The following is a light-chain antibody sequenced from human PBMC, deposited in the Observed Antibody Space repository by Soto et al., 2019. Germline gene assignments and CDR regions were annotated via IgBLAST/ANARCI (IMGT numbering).Light chain of an antibody. CDR1: QSLLHITGETF. CDR3: MQSTQLPPT. J-gene: IGKJ5*01. Sequence: DVVMTQTPLSLSVAPGQPASISCKSSQSLLHITGETFLFWYLQKPGQSPQLLIYEVSTRASGVPERFSGSGSGTDFTLEISRVETDDVGIYYCMQSTQLPPTFGQGTRLEIK. V-gene: IGKV2D-29*02. CDR2: EVS.